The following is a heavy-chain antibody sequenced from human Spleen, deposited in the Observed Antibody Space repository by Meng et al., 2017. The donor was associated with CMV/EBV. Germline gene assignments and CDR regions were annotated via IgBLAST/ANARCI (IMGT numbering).Heavy chain of an antibody. CDR3: ARDARYRLGSVAFDI. J-gene: IGHJ3*02. Sequence: GGSLRLSCAASGFTFSGDTMNWVRQAPEKGLEWVSSISTSSSYIYYADSVKGRFTISRDNAKNSLYLQMNSLRAEDTAVYYCARDARYRLGSVAFDIWGHGTMVTVSS. V-gene: IGHV3-21*01. D-gene: IGHD3-10*01. CDR1: GFTFSGDT. CDR2: ISTSSSYI.